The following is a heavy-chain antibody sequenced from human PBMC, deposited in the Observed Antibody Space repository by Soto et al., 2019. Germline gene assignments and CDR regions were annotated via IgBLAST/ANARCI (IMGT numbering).Heavy chain of an antibody. Sequence: SETLSLTCTVSGGSIRSSTYYWGWIRQPPGKGLEWIGSIYYSGSTHYNPSLKSRVTMSVDTSTNQFSLKLSSVTAADTAVYYCARAADAIAVAGTWGGDFDYWGQGTLVT. J-gene: IGHJ4*02. CDR2: IYYSGST. D-gene: IGHD6-19*01. CDR1: GGSIRSSTYY. CDR3: ARAADAIAVAGTWGGDFDY. V-gene: IGHV4-39*07.